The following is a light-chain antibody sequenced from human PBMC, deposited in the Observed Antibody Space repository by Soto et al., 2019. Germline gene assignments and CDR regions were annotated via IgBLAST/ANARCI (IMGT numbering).Light chain of an antibody. CDR2: NVY. Sequence: QSALTQPASVSGSPGQSITIFCTGTSSDIGIYNFVSWYQQHPGKAPKLMIYNVYSRPSGVSSRFSGSKSGNTASLTISWLQAEDEADYYCTSYTSASTYVFGTGTQLTVL. J-gene: IGLJ1*01. CDR1: SSDIGIYNF. CDR3: TSYTSASTYV. V-gene: IGLV2-14*03.